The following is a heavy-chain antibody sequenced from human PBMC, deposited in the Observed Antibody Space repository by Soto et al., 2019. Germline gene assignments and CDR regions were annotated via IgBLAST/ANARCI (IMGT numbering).Heavy chain of an antibody. CDR1: GYTFSCYW. V-gene: IGHV5-51*01. CDR2: IYPGDSDT. CDR3: ARHDPTLPLYFFNY. J-gene: IGHJ4*02. Sequence: PGEYLVTCWKVSGYTFSCYWIGWVRQMPGKGLECMGFIYPGDSDTRYSTSFQGQVTISADKSISTAYLHFSSLKASDTAMYYCARHDPTLPLYFFNYWGQGTLVTVST. D-gene: IGHD3-16*01.